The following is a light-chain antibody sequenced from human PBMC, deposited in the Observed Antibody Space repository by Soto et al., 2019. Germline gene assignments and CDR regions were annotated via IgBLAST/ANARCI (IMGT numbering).Light chain of an antibody. V-gene: IGLV2-11*01. Sequence: QSALTQLRSVSGSPGQSVTISCTGSSSDVGGYNYVSWYQQHPGKAPKLLIFAVTKRPTGVPDRFSGSKSGNTASLTISGLQAEDEANYYCCSYAGSYTVIFGGGTKLTVL. J-gene: IGLJ2*01. CDR3: CSYAGSYTVI. CDR1: SSDVGGYNY. CDR2: AVT.